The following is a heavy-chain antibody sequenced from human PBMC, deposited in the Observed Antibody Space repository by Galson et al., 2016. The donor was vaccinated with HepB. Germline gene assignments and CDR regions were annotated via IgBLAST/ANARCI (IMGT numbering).Heavy chain of an antibody. J-gene: IGHJ4*02. CDR3: ARSSILNAYALAY. CDR1: GQTSTIYA. Sequence: SVKVSCKASGQTSTIYAIHWVRQAPGQRPEWMGWINLVNGDTKYSQKFQDRITFTRDTSANTAYMELSSLRSEDTAVYYCARSSILNAYALAYWGQGTLVIVSS. D-gene: IGHD3-9*01. CDR2: INLVNGDT. V-gene: IGHV1-3*01.